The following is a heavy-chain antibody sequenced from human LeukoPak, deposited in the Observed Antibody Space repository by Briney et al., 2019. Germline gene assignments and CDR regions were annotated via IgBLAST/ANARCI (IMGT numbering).Heavy chain of an antibody. CDR1: GYTFTGYY. Sequence: GASVKVSCKASGYTFTGYYMHSVRQAPGQGLEWMGRINPNSGDTNYAQKFQGRVTMTRDTSISTAYMDLSRLRSDDTAVYYCAGEVDIVATFDYWGQGTLVTVSS. CDR2: INPNSGDT. D-gene: IGHD5-12*01. V-gene: IGHV1-2*06. J-gene: IGHJ4*02. CDR3: AGEVDIVATFDY.